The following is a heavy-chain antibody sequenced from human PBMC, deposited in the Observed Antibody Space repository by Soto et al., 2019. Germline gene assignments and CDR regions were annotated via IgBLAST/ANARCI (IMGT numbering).Heavy chain of an antibody. J-gene: IGHJ6*02. D-gene: IGHD2-15*01. Sequence: QVQLVQSGAEVKKPGASVKVSCKASGYTFTSYGISWMRQAPGQGLEWMGWISAYNGNTNYAQKLQGRVTMTTDTSTSTAYMELRSLRSDDTAVYYCARTTMPIVVVVAANYYGMDVWGQGTTVTVSS. CDR3: ARTTMPIVVVVAANYYGMDV. V-gene: IGHV1-18*04. CDR1: GYTFTSYG. CDR2: ISAYNGNT.